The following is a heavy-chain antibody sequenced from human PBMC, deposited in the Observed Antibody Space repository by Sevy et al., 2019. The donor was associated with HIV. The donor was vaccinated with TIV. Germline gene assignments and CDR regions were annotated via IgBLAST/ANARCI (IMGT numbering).Heavy chain of an antibody. J-gene: IGHJ6*02. CDR1: GYTFTSYD. D-gene: IGHD3-3*01. CDR2: MNPNSGNT. V-gene: IGHV1-8*03. Sequence: ASVKVSCKASGYTFTSYDINWVRQATGQGLEWMGWMNPNSGNTGYAQKFQGRVTITRNTSISTAYMELSSLRSEDTAVYYCARGLRFLEWLPDYYYGMYVWGQGTTVTVSS. CDR3: ARGLRFLEWLPDYYYGMYV.